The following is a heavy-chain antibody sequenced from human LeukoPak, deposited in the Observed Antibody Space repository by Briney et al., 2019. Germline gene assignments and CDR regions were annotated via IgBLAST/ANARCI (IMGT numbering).Heavy chain of an antibody. D-gene: IGHD1-20*01. CDR1: GFTFDSNA. V-gene: IGHV3-21*01. J-gene: IGHJ4*02. CDR3: AIARLTGTTLPVDY. Sequence: PGGSLRLSCAASGFTFDSNAMNWVRQAPGKGLEWVSTISSSSSYIYYADSVKGRFTISRDNAKNSLYLQMNSLRAADTAVYYCAIARLTGTTLPVDYWGQGTLVTVSS. CDR2: ISSSSSYI.